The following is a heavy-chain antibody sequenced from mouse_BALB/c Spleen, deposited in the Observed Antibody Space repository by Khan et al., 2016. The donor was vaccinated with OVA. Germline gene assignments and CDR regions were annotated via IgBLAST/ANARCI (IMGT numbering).Heavy chain of an antibody. V-gene: IGHV5-6*01. CDR3: ARLAYYYNSEGFAY. CDR1: GFTFSTYG. J-gene: IGHJ3*01. D-gene: IGHD1-1*01. CDR2: ISSGGHYT. Sequence: EVQGVESGGDLVKPGGSLKLSCAVSGFTFSTYGMSWVRQTPDMRLEWVATISSGGHYTYYPDSVKGRFTISRDNAKNTLYLQMSSLKSEDTAIYYCARLAYYYNSEGFAYWGQGTLVTVSA.